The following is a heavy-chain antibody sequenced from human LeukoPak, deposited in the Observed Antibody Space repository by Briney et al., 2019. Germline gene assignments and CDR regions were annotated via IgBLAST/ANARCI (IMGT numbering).Heavy chain of an antibody. CDR2: ISYDGSNK. CDR1: GFTFSSYG. CDR3: AKDQYSSGWYSDY. Sequence: PGGSLRLSCAASGFTFSSYGMHWVRQAPGKGLEWVAVISYDGSNKYYADSVKGRFTISRDNSKNTLYLRMNSLRAEDTAVYYCAKDQYSSGWYSDYWGQGTLVTVSS. D-gene: IGHD6-19*01. J-gene: IGHJ4*02. V-gene: IGHV3-30*18.